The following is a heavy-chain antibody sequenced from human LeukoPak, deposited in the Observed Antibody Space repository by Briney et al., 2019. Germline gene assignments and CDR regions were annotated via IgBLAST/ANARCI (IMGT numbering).Heavy chain of an antibody. D-gene: IGHD3-3*01. V-gene: IGHV3-9*01. J-gene: IGHJ6*02. Sequence: SGISGDSGSIGYADSVKGRFTISRDNAKNSLYLQMNSLRAEDTALYYCAKDLASWRGMNVWGQGTTVTVSS. CDR2: ISGDSGSI. CDR3: AKDLASWRGMNV.